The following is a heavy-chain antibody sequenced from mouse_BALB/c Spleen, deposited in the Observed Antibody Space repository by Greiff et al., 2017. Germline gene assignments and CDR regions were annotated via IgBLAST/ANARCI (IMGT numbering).Heavy chain of an antibody. J-gene: IGHJ3*01. CDR3: AREGLYDYDVAWFAY. V-gene: IGHV3-6*02. D-gene: IGHD2-4*01. CDR1: GYSITSGYY. Sequence: VQLQQSGPGLVKPSQSLSLTCSVTGYSITSGYYWNWIRQFPGNKLEWMGYISYDGSNNYNPSLKNRISITRDTSKNQFFLKLNSVTTEDTATYYCAREGLYDYDVAWFAYWGQGTLVTVSA. CDR2: ISYDGSN.